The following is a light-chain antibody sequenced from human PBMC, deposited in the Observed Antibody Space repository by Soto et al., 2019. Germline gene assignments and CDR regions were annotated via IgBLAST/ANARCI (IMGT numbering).Light chain of an antibody. CDR1: SSDVGGYNY. J-gene: IGLJ1*01. CDR2: DVS. CDR3: CSYAGSYTCHV. Sequence: QSALTQPRSVSGSPGQSVTISCTGTSSDVGGYNYVSWYQQHPGKAPKLMIYDVSKRPSGVPDRFSGSKSGNTASLTISGLQAEDEADYYCCSYAGSYTCHVFGTGTKVTVL. V-gene: IGLV2-11*01.